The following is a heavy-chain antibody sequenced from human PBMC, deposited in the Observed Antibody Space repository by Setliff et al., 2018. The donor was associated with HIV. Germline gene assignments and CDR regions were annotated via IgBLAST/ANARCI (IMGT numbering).Heavy chain of an antibody. J-gene: IGHJ4*02. CDR3: AKERLRFLEWLPLDY. CDR2: ISYDGINK. CDR1: GFTFSSYA. D-gene: IGHD3-3*01. V-gene: IGHV3-30-3*02. Sequence: PGGSLRLSCAASGFTFSSYAMHWVRQAPGKGLEWVAVISYDGINKYYADSVKGRFTISRDNSKNTLYLQMNSLRAEDTAVYYCAKERLRFLEWLPLDYWGQGTLVTAPQ.